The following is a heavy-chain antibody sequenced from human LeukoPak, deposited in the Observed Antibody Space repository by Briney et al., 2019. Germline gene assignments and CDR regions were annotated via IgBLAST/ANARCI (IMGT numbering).Heavy chain of an antibody. J-gene: IGHJ4*02. D-gene: IGHD6-13*01. CDR1: GGSISNFY. CDR3: ARETTGAGTARPFDY. Sequence: SETLSLTCTVSGGSISNFYWSWIRQPTGKTLEWIGRIYSSGSTNYNPSLKSRVTMSLDTSKNQFSLKLSSVTAADTAVYFCARETTGAGTARPFDYWGQGTLVTVSS. V-gene: IGHV4-4*07. CDR2: IYSSGST.